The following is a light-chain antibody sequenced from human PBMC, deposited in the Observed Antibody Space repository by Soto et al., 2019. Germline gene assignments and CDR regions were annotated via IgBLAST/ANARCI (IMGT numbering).Light chain of an antibody. J-gene: IGLJ1*01. Sequence: QSVLTQPASVSGSPGQSITTSCSGTSSDIGSYNHVAWYQQFPGKSPKLMIYAVSDRPSGVSDRFSGSKSGITASLTISGLQTEEEADYYCISYTDRQSYLFGTGTKVTVL. V-gene: IGLV2-14*03. CDR2: AVS. CDR1: SSDIGSYNH. CDR3: ISYTDRQSYL.